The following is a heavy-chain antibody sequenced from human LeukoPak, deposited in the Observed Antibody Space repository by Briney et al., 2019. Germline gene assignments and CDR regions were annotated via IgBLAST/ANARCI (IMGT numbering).Heavy chain of an antibody. D-gene: IGHD3-10*01. CDR3: AKQSLLLRGPLLIYYFDF. Sequence: GGSLRLSCAASGFTFDDYGMSWVRQAPGKGLEWVSSISGGDPTTYYADSVKGRFTISRDNSKNTLYLQMNSLRAEDAAIYYCAKQSLLLRGPLLIYYFDFWGQGTLVTVSS. J-gene: IGHJ4*02. V-gene: IGHV3-23*01. CDR1: GFTFDDYG. CDR2: ISGGDPTT.